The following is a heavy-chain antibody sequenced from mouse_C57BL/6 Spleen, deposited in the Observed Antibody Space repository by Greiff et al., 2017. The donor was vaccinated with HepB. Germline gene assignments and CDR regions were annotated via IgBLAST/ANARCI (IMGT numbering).Heavy chain of an antibody. Sequence: QVQLKESGAELVKPGASVKISCKASGYAFSRYWMNWVKQRPGKGLEWIGQIYPGDGDTNYNGKFKGKATLTADKSSSTAYMQLSSLTSEDSAVYFCARDGATVPDYWGQGTTLTVSS. CDR3: ARDGATVPDY. CDR1: GYAFSRYW. CDR2: IYPGDGDT. V-gene: IGHV1-80*01. D-gene: IGHD1-1*01. J-gene: IGHJ2*01.